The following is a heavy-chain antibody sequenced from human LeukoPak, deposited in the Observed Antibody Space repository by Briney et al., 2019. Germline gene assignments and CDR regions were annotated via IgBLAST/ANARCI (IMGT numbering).Heavy chain of an antibody. CDR3: ARHGYDGSGSYYSFDY. CDR2: IYYSGST. J-gene: IGHJ4*02. V-gene: IGHV4-39*01. D-gene: IGHD3-10*01. Sequence: SETLSLTCTVSGGSISSSNYHWGWIRQPPGKGLEWIGSIYYSGSTYYNPSLKSRVTVSVDTSKNQFSLRLSSVTAADTAVYYCARHGYDGSGSYYSFDYWGQGTLVTVSS. CDR1: GGSISSSNYH.